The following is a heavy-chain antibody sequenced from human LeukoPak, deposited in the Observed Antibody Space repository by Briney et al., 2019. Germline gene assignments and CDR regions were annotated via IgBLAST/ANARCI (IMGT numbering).Heavy chain of an antibody. V-gene: IGHV1-46*01. CDR3: ARGDDILTGYTSMYYFDY. D-gene: IGHD3-9*01. Sequence: ASVKVSCKASGYTFSSYYMHWVRQAPGEGLEWMGIINPSGGSTSYAQKFQGRVTMTRDKSTSTVYMELFCLRYEDTAVYYCARGDDILTGYTSMYYFDYWGQGIPVTVSS. CDR2: INPSGGST. CDR1: GYTFSSYY. J-gene: IGHJ4*02.